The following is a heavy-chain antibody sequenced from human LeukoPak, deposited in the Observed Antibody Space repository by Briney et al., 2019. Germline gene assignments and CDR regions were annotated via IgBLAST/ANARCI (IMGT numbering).Heavy chain of an antibody. CDR1: GIRFTSYT. V-gene: IGHV3-21*06. J-gene: IGHJ4*02. CDR2: ITSGRTYV. Sequence: KPGGSLRLSCAVSGIRFTSYTMSWVRQPPGKGLEWVSSITSGRTYVYYSASVKGRFTISRDNAKNSVYLQMNGLRAEDTAVYFCATFQNIQHPQLDYWGQGTLVTVSS. D-gene: IGHD5-24*01. CDR3: ATFQNIQHPQLDY.